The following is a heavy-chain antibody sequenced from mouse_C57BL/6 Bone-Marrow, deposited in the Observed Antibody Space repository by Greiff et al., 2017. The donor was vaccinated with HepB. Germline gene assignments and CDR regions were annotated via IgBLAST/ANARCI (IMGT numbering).Heavy chain of an antibody. D-gene: IGHD3-3*01. CDR1: GYAFTNYL. V-gene: IGHV1-54*01. J-gene: IGHJ3*01. CDR2: INPGSGGT. Sequence: VQLQQSGAELVRPGTSVKVSCKASGYAFTNYLIEWVKQRPGQGLEWIGVINPGSGGTNYNEKFKGKATLTADNSSSTAYMQLSSLTSEDAAVYYWARGAAWFAYWGQGTLVTVSA. CDR3: ARGAAWFAY.